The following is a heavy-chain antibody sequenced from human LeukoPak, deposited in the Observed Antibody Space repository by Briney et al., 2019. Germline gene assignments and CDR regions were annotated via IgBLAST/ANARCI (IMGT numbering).Heavy chain of an antibody. Sequence: PSETLSLTCAVSGYSISSGYYWGWIRQPPGKGLEWIGSINHSGSTYYNPSLKSRVTISVDTSKNQFSLKLSSVTAADTAVYYCASGVPGVTMVGVYWGQGTLVTVSS. V-gene: IGHV4-38-2*01. CDR3: ASGVPGVTMVGVY. J-gene: IGHJ4*02. D-gene: IGHD3-10*01. CDR2: INHSGST. CDR1: GYSISSGYY.